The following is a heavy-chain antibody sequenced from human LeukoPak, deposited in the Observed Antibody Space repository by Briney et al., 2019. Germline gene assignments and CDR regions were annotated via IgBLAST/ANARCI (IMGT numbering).Heavy chain of an antibody. V-gene: IGHV3-7*01. CDR1: GFTFSDYW. Sequence: PGGSLRLSCEASGFTFSDYWMSWARQAPGKGPEWVARIKEDGNEKLYLDSVRGRFTISRDDAKNSVYLQMNSLRVEDTAKYYRARGGFYSASWGRGTLVTVSS. CDR3: ARGGFYSAS. J-gene: IGHJ5*02. CDR2: IKEDGNEK. D-gene: IGHD2-15*01.